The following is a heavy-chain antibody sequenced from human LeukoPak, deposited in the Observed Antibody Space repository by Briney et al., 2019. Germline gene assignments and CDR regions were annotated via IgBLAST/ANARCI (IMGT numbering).Heavy chain of an antibody. Sequence: GGSLKLSCAASGFTFSGSAMHWVRQASGKGLEWVGRIRSKANSYATAYAASVKGRFTISRDDSKNTAYLQMNSLKTEDTAVYYCITMARGDYYYYGMDVWGKGTTVTVSS. CDR1: GFTFSGSA. V-gene: IGHV3-73*01. CDR2: IRSKANSYAT. CDR3: ITMARGDYYYYGMDV. J-gene: IGHJ6*04. D-gene: IGHD3-10*01.